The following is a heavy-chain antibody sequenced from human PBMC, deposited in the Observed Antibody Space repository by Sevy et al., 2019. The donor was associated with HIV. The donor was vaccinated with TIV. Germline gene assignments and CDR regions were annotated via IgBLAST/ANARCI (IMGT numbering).Heavy chain of an antibody. Sequence: GGSLRLSCAASGFPVSSNYTSWVRQAPGKGLEWVSVMYSDGSTYHADSVKGRFTISRDNSKNTLYLQMNSLRVEDTAVYYCARGKSGYGYGLDYWGQGTLVTVSS. CDR2: MYSDGST. J-gene: IGHJ4*02. CDR1: GFPVSSNY. D-gene: IGHD5-18*01. CDR3: ARGKSGYGYGLDY. V-gene: IGHV3-66*01.